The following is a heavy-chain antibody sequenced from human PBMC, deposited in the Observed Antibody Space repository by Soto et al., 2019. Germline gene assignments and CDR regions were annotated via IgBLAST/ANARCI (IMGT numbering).Heavy chain of an antibody. CDR2: IYPGDSDT. CDR3: ARQGGDYYDSSGWHYFDY. J-gene: IGHJ4*02. V-gene: IGHV5-51*01. D-gene: IGHD3-22*01. CDR1: GYSFTSYW. Sequence: PGESLKISCKGSGYSFTSYWIGWVRQMPGKGLEWMGIIYPGDSDTRYSPSFQGQVTISADKSISTAYLQWSSLKASDTAMYYCARQGGDYYDSSGWHYFDYWGQGTLVTVSS.